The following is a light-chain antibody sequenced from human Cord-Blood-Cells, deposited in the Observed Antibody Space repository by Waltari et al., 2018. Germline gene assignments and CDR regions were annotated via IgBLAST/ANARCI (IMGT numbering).Light chain of an antibody. CDR1: SRAVGGYNY. CDR2: DVS. V-gene: IGLV2-11*01. J-gene: IGLJ3*02. Sequence: QSALTQPRPVSGPPGQSVTTSCTGTSRAVGGYNYFPWYHQHPGKAPKLMIYDVSKRPSGVPDRFSGSKSGNTASLTISGLQAEDEADYYCCSYAGSYTWVFGGGTKLTVL. CDR3: CSYAGSYTWV.